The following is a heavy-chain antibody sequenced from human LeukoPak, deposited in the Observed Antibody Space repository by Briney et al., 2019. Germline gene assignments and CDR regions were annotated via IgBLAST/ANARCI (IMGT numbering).Heavy chain of an antibody. CDR1: GLSLNRYV. Sequence: GGSLRLSCEASGLSLNRYVMGWVRQAPGKGLEWVSTISASGGTTYYTDSVQGRFTISRDNSKNTLYLQMNSLRAEDTALYYCATLYGDCNWYFDLWGRGTLVNVSS. D-gene: IGHD4-17*01. J-gene: IGHJ2*01. V-gene: IGHV3-23*01. CDR2: ISASGGTT. CDR3: ATLYGDCNWYFDL.